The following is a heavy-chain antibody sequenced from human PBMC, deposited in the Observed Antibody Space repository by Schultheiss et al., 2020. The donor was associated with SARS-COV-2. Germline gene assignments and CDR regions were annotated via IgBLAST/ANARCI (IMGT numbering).Heavy chain of an antibody. CDR1: GGSISSYY. CDR2: IYYSGST. D-gene: IGHD5-18*01. V-gene: IGHV4-59*08. J-gene: IGHJ5*02. CDR3: ASLPLCGYSYGCNWFDP. Sequence: SETLSLTCTVSGGSISSYYWSWIRQPPGKGLEWIGSIYYSGSTNYNPSLKSRVTISVDTSKNQFSLKLSSVTAADTAVYYCASLPLCGYSYGCNWFDPWGQGTLVTVSS.